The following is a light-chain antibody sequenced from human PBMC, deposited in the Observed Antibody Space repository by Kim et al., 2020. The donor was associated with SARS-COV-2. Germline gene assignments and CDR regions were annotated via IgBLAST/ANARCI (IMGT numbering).Light chain of an antibody. CDR2: VNNDGSH. Sequence: QPVLTQSPSASASLGASVKLTCTLSSGHSSYAIAWHQQQPEKGPRYLMKVNNDGSHSKGDGIPDRFSGSSSGAERYLTISSLQSEDEADYYCQTWATGIPWVFGGGTQLTVL. CDR1: SGHSSYA. J-gene: IGLJ3*02. CDR3: QTWATGIPWV. V-gene: IGLV4-69*01.